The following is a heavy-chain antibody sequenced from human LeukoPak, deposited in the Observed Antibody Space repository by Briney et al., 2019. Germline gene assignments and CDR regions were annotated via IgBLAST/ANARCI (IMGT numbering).Heavy chain of an antibody. CDR3: ASHDSSAYYAAN. CDR2: IYYSGST. D-gene: IGHD3-22*01. CDR1: GGSISSSSYY. Sequence: PSETLSLTRTVSGGSISSSSYYWGWIRQPPGKGLEWIGSIYYSGSTYYNPSPKSRVTISVDTSKNQFSLKLTSVTAADTAVYYCASHDSSAYYAANWGQGTLVTVSS. V-gene: IGHV4-39*01. J-gene: IGHJ4*02.